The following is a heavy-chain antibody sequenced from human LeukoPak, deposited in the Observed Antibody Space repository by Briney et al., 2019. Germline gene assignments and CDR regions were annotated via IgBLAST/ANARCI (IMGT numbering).Heavy chain of an antibody. Sequence: ASVKVSCTTTGYTFTDYHLHWVRQAPEQGLEWMGWIYPNTGGTSYAQKFQGRVTLTSDTSIATAYMEISYLTSDDTAVYYCVRENWYYDYWGQGTLVTVSS. CDR3: VRENWYYDY. CDR2: IYPNTGGT. V-gene: IGHV1-2*02. CDR1: GYTFTDYH. J-gene: IGHJ4*02. D-gene: IGHD1-7*01.